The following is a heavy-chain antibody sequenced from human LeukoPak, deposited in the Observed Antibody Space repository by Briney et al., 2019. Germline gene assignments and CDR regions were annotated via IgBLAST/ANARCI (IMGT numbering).Heavy chain of an antibody. D-gene: IGHD3-22*01. CDR3: AGRDYYDSSGYYDAFDI. CDR2: IYYSGST. Sequence: PSETLSLTCTVSGGSISSYYWSWIRQPPGKGLEWIGYIYYSGSTNYNPSLKSRVTISVDTSKNQFSLKLSSVTAADTAVYCCAGRDYYDSSGYYDAFDIWGQGTMVTVSS. CDR1: GGSISSYY. V-gene: IGHV4-59*01. J-gene: IGHJ3*02.